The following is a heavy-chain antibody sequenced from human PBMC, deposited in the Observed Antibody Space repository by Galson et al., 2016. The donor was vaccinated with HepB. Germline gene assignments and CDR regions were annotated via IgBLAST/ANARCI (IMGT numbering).Heavy chain of an antibody. Sequence: SLRLSCAGSGFTLRSFAMGWVRQAPGKGLEWVSAISGSGGDTYYADFVKGRFTISRDNSKNTLYLQMNSLRAADTAVYYCARDLRGYTYGAFDYWGQGTLVTVSS. CDR3: ARDLRGYTYGAFDY. D-gene: IGHD5-18*01. CDR2: ISGSGGDT. V-gene: IGHV3-23*01. CDR1: GFTLRSFA. J-gene: IGHJ4*02.